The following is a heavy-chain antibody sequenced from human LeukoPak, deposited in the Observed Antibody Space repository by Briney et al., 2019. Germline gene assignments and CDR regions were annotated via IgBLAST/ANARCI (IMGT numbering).Heavy chain of an antibody. V-gene: IGHV1-2*02. Sequence: GASVKVSCKASGYTFTGYYMHWVRQAPGQGLEWMGWINPNSGGTNYAQKFQGRVTMTRDTSISTAYMELSRLRSDDTAVHYCARVFGCSSTSCYVSWFDPWGQGTLVTVSS. J-gene: IGHJ5*02. CDR3: ARVFGCSSTSCYVSWFDP. CDR2: INPNSGGT. D-gene: IGHD2-2*01. CDR1: GYTFTGYY.